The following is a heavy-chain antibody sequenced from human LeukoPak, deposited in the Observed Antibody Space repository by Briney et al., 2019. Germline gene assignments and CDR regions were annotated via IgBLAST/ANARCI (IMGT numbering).Heavy chain of an antibody. Sequence: GGSLRLSCAASGFTFNSFAMSWVRQAPGEGLEWVSGISASGSTPYYIDSVKGRFTISRDNSKNTLYLQMNSLRAEDTAVYYCAKDKLGATVFWDYWGQGTLVTVSS. J-gene: IGHJ4*02. CDR2: ISASGSTP. D-gene: IGHD1-26*01. CDR1: GFTFNSFA. V-gene: IGHV3-23*01. CDR3: AKDKLGATVFWDY.